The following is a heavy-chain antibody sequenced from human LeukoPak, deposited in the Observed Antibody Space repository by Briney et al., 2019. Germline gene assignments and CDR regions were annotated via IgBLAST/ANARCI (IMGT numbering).Heavy chain of an antibody. D-gene: IGHD6-13*01. V-gene: IGHV6-1*01. J-gene: IGHJ3*02. CDR1: GDXVSSNSAA. Sequence: SQTLSLTCAISGDXVSSNSAAWNWIRQSPSRGLEWLGRTYYRSKWYNEYAVSVKSPITINPDTSKNHISLQLNSVTPEDTAVYYCARGPSGTGAFDIWGQGTIVTVSS. CDR2: TYYRSKWYN. CDR3: ARGPSGTGAFDI.